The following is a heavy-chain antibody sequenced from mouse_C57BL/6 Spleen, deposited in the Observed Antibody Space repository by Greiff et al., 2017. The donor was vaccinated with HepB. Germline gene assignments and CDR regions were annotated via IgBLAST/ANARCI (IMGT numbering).Heavy chain of an antibody. Sequence: VQLQQPGAELVMPGASVKLSCKASGYTFTSYWMHWVKQRPGQGLEWIGEIDPSDSYTNYNQKFKGKSTLTVDQSSSTAYMQLSSLTSEDSAVYYCARTDYYGSSYHYFDYWGQGTTLTVSS. V-gene: IGHV1-69*01. CDR1: GYTFTSYW. D-gene: IGHD1-1*01. CDR3: ARTDYYGSSYHYFDY. J-gene: IGHJ2*01. CDR2: IDPSDSYT.